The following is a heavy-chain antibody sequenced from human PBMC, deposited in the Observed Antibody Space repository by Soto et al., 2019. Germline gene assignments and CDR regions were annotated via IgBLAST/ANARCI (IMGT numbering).Heavy chain of an antibody. CDR3: ARENVDYYDKSAYDGMDV. D-gene: IGHD3-22*01. CDR1: GYTFSGYS. Sequence: QAQLVQSGAEVKKPGDSVKVSCKASGYTFSGYSITWVRQAPGQGLEWMGCISGYRGNIKYGQKFQGRVTMTADTPTRTAYLEVRSLGADETDVYYCARENVDYYDKSAYDGMDVWGHWTTFIVS. CDR2: ISGYRGNI. J-gene: IGHJ6*02. V-gene: IGHV1-18*01.